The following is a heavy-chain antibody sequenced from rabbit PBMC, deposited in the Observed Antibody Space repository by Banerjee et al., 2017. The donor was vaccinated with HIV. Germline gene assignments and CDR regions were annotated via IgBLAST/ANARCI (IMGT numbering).Heavy chain of an antibody. Sequence: QEQLEESGGDLVKPEGSLTLTCTASGFSFSSGYWICWVRQAPGKGLEWIGCIGTGGGRIFYATWAKGRFTISKTSSTVDLKMTSLTAADTATYFCARGGTYASNNYYNLWGPGTLVTVS. J-gene: IGHJ4*01. CDR1: GFSFSSGYW. CDR2: IGTGGGRI. V-gene: IGHV1S45*01. CDR3: ARGGTYASNNYYNL. D-gene: IGHD8-1*01.